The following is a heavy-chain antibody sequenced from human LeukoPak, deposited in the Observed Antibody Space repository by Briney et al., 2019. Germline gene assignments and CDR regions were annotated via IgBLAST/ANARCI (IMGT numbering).Heavy chain of an antibody. CDR2: INTNTGNP. D-gene: IGHD3-9*01. CDR3: ARVSVLRYFDWMGYMDV. J-gene: IGHJ6*03. CDR1: GYTFTSYA. Sequence: ASVKVSCKASGYTFTSYAMNWVRQPPGQGLEWMGWINTNTGNPTYAQGFTGRFVFSLDTSVSTAYLQISSLKAEDTAVYYCARVSVLRYFDWMGYMDVWGKGTTVTVSS. V-gene: IGHV7-4-1*02.